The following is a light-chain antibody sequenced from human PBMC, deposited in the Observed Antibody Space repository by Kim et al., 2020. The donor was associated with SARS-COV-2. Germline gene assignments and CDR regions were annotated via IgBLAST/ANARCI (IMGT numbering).Light chain of an antibody. Sequence: ASLSLSPGDRATLPCRARQSVSSYVAWYQQKPGHAPSLLIYDASNRATGIPARFSGSGSGTAFTLTISSLEPDDFAVYYCQKRRTFGPGTKVDIK. V-gene: IGKV3-11*01. CDR2: DAS. CDR3: QKRRT. CDR1: QSVSSY. J-gene: IGKJ3*01.